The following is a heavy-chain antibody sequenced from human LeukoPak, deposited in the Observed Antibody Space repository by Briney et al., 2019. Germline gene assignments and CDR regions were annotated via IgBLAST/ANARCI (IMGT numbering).Heavy chain of an antibody. J-gene: IGHJ6*03. CDR2: MNPNSGNT. CDR3: ARAPTVTSYYYYYYMDV. Sequence: ASVKVSCKASGGTFSSYAISWVRQAPGQGLEWMGWMNPNSGNTGYAQKFQGRVTITRNTSISTAYMELSSLRSEDTAVYYCARAPTVTSYYYYYYMDVWGKGTTVTVSS. D-gene: IGHD4-17*01. CDR1: GGTFSSYA. V-gene: IGHV1-8*03.